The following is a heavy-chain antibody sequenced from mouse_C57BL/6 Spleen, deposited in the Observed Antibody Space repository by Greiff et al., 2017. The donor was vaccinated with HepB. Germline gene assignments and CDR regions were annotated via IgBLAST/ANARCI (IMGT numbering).Heavy chain of an antibody. J-gene: IGHJ3*01. D-gene: IGHD2-1*01. CDR3: ARRGIYYGNYEGAWFAY. Sequence: QVQLQQSDAELVKPGASVKISCKVSGYTFTDHTIHWMKQRPEQGLEWIGYIYPRDGSTKYNEKFKGKATLTADKSSSTAYMQLNSLTSEDSAVYFCARRGIYYGNYEGAWFAYWGQGTLVTVSA. V-gene: IGHV1-78*01. CDR1: GYTFTDHT. CDR2: IYPRDGST.